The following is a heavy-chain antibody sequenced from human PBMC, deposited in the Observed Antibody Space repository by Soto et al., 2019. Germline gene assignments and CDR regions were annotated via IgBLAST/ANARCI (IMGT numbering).Heavy chain of an antibody. V-gene: IGHV4-34*01. Sequence: QVQLQQWGAGLLKPSETLSLTCAVYGGFVSSGSYYWSWIRQPPGKGLEWIGEMSHSGGTHFNPSLKSRVTISVDTSKNQFSLKMRSVTAADTALYYCARVERGTATTVVDAFDIWGPGKMVIVSS. D-gene: IGHD1-1*01. J-gene: IGHJ3*02. CDR2: MSHSGGT. CDR1: GGFVSSGSYY. CDR3: ARVERGTATTVVDAFDI.